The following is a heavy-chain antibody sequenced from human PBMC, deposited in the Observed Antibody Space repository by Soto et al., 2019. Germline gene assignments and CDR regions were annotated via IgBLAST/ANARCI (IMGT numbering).Heavy chain of an antibody. CDR1: GFTFSSHG. V-gene: IGHV3-33*01. Sequence: GGSLRLSCAASGFTFSSHGMHWVRQAPGKGLEWVAVIWYDGSNKYYADSVKGRFTISRDNSKNTLYLQMNSLRAEDTAVYYCARDGVGYYDSSGYYSPRGEQFDYWGQGTLVTVPS. D-gene: IGHD3-22*01. J-gene: IGHJ4*02. CDR2: IWYDGSNK. CDR3: ARDGVGYYDSSGYYSPRGEQFDY.